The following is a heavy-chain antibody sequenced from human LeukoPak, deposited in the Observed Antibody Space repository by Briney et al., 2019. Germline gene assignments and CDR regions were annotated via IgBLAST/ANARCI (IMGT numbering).Heavy chain of an antibody. CDR1: GFTFSDYY. J-gene: IGHJ5*02. Sequence: GGSLRLSCAASGFTFSDYYMSWIRQAPGKGLEWVSYISSSGSTIYYADSVKGRFTISRDNAKNSLYLQMNSLRAEDTAVYYCARAYYYDRSGYYTDPWGQGTLVTVSS. V-gene: IGHV3-11*04. CDR2: ISSSGSTI. D-gene: IGHD3-22*01. CDR3: ARAYYYDRSGYYTDP.